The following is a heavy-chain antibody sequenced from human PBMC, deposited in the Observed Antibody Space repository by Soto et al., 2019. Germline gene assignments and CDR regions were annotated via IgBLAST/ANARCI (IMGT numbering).Heavy chain of an antibody. J-gene: IGHJ4*02. CDR3: ARLGDYYDSSGSFLDY. V-gene: IGHV4-4*02. Sequence: SETLSLTCAVSGGSISSSNWWSWVRQPPGKGLEWIGEIYHSGSTNYNPSLKSRVTISVDKSKNQFSLKLSSVTAADTAVYYCARLGDYYDSSGSFLDYWGQGTLVTVSS. D-gene: IGHD3-22*01. CDR2: IYHSGST. CDR1: GGSISSSNW.